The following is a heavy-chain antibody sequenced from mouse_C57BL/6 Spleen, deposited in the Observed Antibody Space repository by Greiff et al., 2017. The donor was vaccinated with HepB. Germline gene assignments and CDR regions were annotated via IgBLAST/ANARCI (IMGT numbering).Heavy chain of an antibody. D-gene: IGHD1-1*01. CDR3: AKLYGSKDYYAMDY. V-gene: IGHV2-3*01. CDR2: IWGDGST. Sequence: VKLVESGPGLVAPSPSLSITCTVSGFSLNSYGVSWVRQPPGKGLEWLGVIWGDGSTNYHATLISRMGISKDNSKSQVFLKLNSLQTDVTATYHCAKLYGSKDYYAMDYWGQGTSVTVSS. J-gene: IGHJ4*01. CDR1: GFSLNSYG.